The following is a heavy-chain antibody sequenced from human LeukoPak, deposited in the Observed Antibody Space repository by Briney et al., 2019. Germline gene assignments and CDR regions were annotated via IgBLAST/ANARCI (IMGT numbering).Heavy chain of an antibody. J-gene: IGHJ3*02. CDR1: GFTVSGHY. CDR3: SRVRAAKGDAFDI. Sequence: TGGSLRLSCAPSGFTVSGHYMSWVRQAPGKGLEWVSIIYSGGTTYYADSVKGRFIISRDNSKNTLFLQMNSLRAEDTAVYYCSRVRAAKGDAFDIWGQGTMVTVSS. CDR2: IYSGGTT. V-gene: IGHV3-66*01. D-gene: IGHD2-15*01.